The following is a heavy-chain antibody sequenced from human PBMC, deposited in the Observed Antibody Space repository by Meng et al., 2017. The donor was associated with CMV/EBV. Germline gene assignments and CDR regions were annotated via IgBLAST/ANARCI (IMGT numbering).Heavy chain of an antibody. CDR3: AGMAARSITIFGVVSYYYYGMDV. Sequence: SETLSLTCTVSGGSISSSSYYWGWIRQPSGKGLEWIGSIYYSGSTYYNPSLKSRVTISVDTSKNQFSLKLSSVTAADTAVYYCAGMAARSITIFGVVSYYYYGMDVWGQGTTVTVSS. J-gene: IGHJ6*02. CDR2: IYYSGST. V-gene: IGHV4-39*07. D-gene: IGHD3-3*01. CDR1: GGSISSSSYY.